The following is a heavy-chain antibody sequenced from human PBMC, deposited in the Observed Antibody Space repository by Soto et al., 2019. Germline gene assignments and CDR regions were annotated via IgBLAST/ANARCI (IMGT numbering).Heavy chain of an antibody. CDR2: IYHSGST. Sequence: QLQLQESGSGLVKPSQTLSLTCAVSGGSISSGGYSWSWIRQPPGKRLEWIGYIYHSGSTYYNPSLKRRVTISVDRSKNQFSLKLSSVTAADTAVYYCASASWSNWFDPWGQGTLVTVSS. CDR1: GGSISSGGYS. V-gene: IGHV4-30-2*01. CDR3: ASASWSNWFDP. J-gene: IGHJ5*02.